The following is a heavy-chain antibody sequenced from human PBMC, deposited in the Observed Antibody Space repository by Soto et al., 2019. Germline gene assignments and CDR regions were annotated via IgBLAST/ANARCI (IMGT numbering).Heavy chain of an antibody. Sequence: SETLSLTCSVSGASMSNNSYYWGWIRQPPGKGLEWIGTIYYTGNTFYNPSLGSRVTISVDTSKNQLSLNLTSLTVADTAVYYCARPRWKDGIKWGRGILVSVSS. V-gene: IGHV4-39*01. D-gene: IGHD1-20*01. CDR3: ARPRWKDGIK. CDR2: IYYTGNT. CDR1: GASMSNNSYY. J-gene: IGHJ4*02.